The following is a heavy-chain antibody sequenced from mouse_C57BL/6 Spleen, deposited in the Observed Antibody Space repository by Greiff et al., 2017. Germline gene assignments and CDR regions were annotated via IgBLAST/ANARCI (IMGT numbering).Heavy chain of an antibody. CDR1: GYTFTSYW. J-gene: IGHJ4*01. V-gene: IGHV1-50*01. Sequence: QVQLQQPGAELVKPGASVKLSCKASGYTFTSYWMQWVKQRPGQGLEWIGEIDPSDSYTNYNQKFKGKATLTVDTSSSTAYMQLSSLTSEDSAVYYGAYYSNSYAMDYWGQGTSVTVSS. D-gene: IGHD2-5*01. CDR2: IDPSDSYT. CDR3: AYYSNSYAMDY.